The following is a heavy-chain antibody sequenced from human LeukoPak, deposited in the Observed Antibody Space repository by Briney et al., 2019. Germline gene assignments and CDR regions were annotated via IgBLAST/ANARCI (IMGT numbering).Heavy chain of an antibody. J-gene: IGHJ4*02. CDR1: GYTFTSYG. CDR2: ISAYNGNT. Sequence: ASVKVSCKASGYTFTSYGISWVRQAPGQGLEWMGWISAYNGNTNYAQKLQGRVTMTTDTSTSTAYMELRSLGSDDTAVYYCARDGCSSTSCFDFDYWGQGTLVTVSS. D-gene: IGHD2-2*01. CDR3: ARDGCSSTSCFDFDY. V-gene: IGHV1-18*01.